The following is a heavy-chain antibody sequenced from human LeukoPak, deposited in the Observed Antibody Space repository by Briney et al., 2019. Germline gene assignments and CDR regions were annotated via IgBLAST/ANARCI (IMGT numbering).Heavy chain of an antibody. Sequence: SVKVSCKASGGTFSSYAISWVRQAPGQGLEWMGGIIPIFGTANYAQKFQGRVTITADKSTSTAYMELSSLRSEDTAVYYCASYYYDSSGYYYVTEYYFDYWGLGTLVTVSS. CDR1: GGTFSSYA. CDR2: IIPIFGTA. J-gene: IGHJ4*02. D-gene: IGHD3-22*01. V-gene: IGHV1-69*06. CDR3: ASYYYDSSGYYYVTEYYFDY.